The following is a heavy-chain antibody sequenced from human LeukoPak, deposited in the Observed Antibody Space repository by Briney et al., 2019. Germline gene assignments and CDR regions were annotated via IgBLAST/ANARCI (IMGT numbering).Heavy chain of an antibody. V-gene: IGHV4-61*02. CDR1: GGSISSGSYY. CDR3: ARVPGQ. Sequence: SETLSLTCTVSGGSISSGSYYWSWIRQPAGKGLEWLGRIYPSGSTNYNPSLKSRVTISVDTSKNQFSLKLTSVTAADTAAYYCARVPGQWGQGTLVTVSS. CDR2: IYPSGST. J-gene: IGHJ4*02.